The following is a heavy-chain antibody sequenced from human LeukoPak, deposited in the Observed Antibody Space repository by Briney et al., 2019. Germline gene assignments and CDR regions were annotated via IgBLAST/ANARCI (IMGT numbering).Heavy chain of an antibody. Sequence: QPGGSLRLSCAASGFTFSSYEMNWVRQAPGKGLEWVSYISSSGSTIYYADSVNGRFTLSRDNAKNSLYLQMNSLIAEDTAVYYCAREKYQRSTSFYYYYGMDVWGQGTTVTVSS. V-gene: IGHV3-48*03. CDR1: GFTFSSYE. CDR3: AREKYQRSTSFYYYYGMDV. J-gene: IGHJ6*02. CDR2: ISSSGSTI. D-gene: IGHD2-2*01.